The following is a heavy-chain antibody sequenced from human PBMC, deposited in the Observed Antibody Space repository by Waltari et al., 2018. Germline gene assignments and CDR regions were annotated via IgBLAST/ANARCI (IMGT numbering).Heavy chain of an antibody. CDR3: APTLAAAGPTAYFQH. D-gene: IGHD6-13*01. J-gene: IGHJ1*01. V-gene: IGHV3-30-3*01. CDR1: GFTFSSYA. Sequence: QVQLVESGGGVVQPGRSLRLSCAAAGFTFSSYAMHWLRPAPGKGLEWVAVISYDGSNKYYADSVKGRFTISRDNSKNTLYLQMNSLRAEDTAVYYCAPTLAAAGPTAYFQHWGQGTLVTVSS. CDR2: ISYDGSNK.